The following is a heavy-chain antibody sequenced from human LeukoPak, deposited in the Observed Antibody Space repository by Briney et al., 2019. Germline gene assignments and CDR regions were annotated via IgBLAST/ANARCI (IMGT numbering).Heavy chain of an antibody. Sequence: ASVKVSCKASGYTFTSYDINWVRQATGQGLEWMGWMNPNSGNTGYAQKFQGRVTMTRDMSTSTVYMGLSSLRSEDTAVYYCARGVAVAKKSYYFDYWGQGTLVTVSS. V-gene: IGHV1-8*01. CDR2: MNPNSGNT. J-gene: IGHJ4*02. CDR1: GYTFTSYD. CDR3: ARGVAVAKKSYYFDY. D-gene: IGHD6-19*01.